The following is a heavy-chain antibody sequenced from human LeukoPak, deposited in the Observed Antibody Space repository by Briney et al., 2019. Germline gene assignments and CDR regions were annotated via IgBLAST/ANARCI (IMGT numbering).Heavy chain of an antibody. CDR2: MNPNSGNT. J-gene: IGHJ6*03. D-gene: IGHD2-15*01. CDR1: GYTFTSYD. CDR3: TRGSAATLYYYHYYMDV. Sequence: ASVKVSCKSSGYTFTSYDINLVRQATGQGLERMGWMNPNSGNTGYAQKFQGRVTMTRNTSISTAYMELSSLRSEDTAVYYCTRGSAATLYYYHYYMDVWGKGTTVTVSS. V-gene: IGHV1-8*01.